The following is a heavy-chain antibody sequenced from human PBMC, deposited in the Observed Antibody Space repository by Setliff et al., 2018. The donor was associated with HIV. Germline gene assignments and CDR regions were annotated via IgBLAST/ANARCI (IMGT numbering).Heavy chain of an antibody. CDR2: IYSGGST. V-gene: IGHV3-74*01. D-gene: IGHD2-15*01. CDR1: GFTFSSYA. J-gene: IGHJ4*02. Sequence: GGSLRLSCAASGFTFSSYAMHWVRQAPGKGLEWVAVIYSGGSTSYADSVKGRFTISRDNAKNTLYLQMNSLRAEDTAVYYCARGSGSNSVDYWGQGTLVTVSS. CDR3: ARGSGSNSVDY.